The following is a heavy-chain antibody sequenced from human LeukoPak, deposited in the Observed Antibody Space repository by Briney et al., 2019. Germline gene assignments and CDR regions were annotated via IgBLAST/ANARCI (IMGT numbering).Heavy chain of an antibody. CDR2: ISSSGSTA. Sequence: SGGSLRLSCAASGFTFSDSYMSWIRQAPGKGLESVSSISSSGSTAYYADFVKGRFTISRDNAKNSLYLQMNSLRAEDTAVYYCARDAQPDDFWSGYYDYWGQGTLVTVSS. J-gene: IGHJ4*02. CDR3: ARDAQPDDFWSGYYDY. V-gene: IGHV3-11*04. D-gene: IGHD3-3*01. CDR1: GFTFSDSY.